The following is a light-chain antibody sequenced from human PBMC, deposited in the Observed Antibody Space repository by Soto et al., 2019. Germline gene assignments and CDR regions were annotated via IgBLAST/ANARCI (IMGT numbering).Light chain of an antibody. CDR2: GAS. J-gene: IGKJ1*01. CDR3: QQYGRSPPET. Sequence: EIVLTQCPGTLSLSPGERATLSCRASQSVSSRYLAWDQQKPGQATRLLFYGASSRATGIPDRFSGSGSGTDLTLTISRLEPEDFAVYYCQQYGRSPPETFGQGTKVDIK. CDR1: QSVSSRY. V-gene: IGKV3-20*01.